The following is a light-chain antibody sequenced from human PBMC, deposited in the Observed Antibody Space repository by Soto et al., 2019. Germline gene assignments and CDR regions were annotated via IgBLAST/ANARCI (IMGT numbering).Light chain of an antibody. CDR1: QGISRY. CDR2: AAS. Sequence: AIRMTQSPSSLSASTGDRVTITCRASQGISRYLAWYQQKPGKAPKLLIYAASTLQSGVPSRFSGSGSGTDFTLTISFLQSEDFATYYCQQYYSYPYTFGQGTKLEIK. CDR3: QQYYSYPYT. V-gene: IGKV1-8*01. J-gene: IGKJ2*01.